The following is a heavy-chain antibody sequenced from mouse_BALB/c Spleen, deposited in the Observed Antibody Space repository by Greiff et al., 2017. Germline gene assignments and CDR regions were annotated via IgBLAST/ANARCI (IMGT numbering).Heavy chain of an antibody. CDR2: IWWNDNK. V-gene: IGHV8-11*01. D-gene: IGHD1-1*01. Sequence: QVTLKECGPGILQPSQTLSLTCSFSGFSLSTYGIGVGWIRQPSGKGLEWLAHIWWNDNKYYNTALKSRLTISKDTSNNQVFLKIASVDTADTATYYCARIYYYGSSYGGAMDYWGQGTSVTVSS. J-gene: IGHJ4*01. CDR1: GFSLSTYGIG. CDR3: ARIYYYGSSYGGAMDY.